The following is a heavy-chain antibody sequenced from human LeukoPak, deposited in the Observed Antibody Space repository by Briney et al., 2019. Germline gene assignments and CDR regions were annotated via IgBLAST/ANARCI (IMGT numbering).Heavy chain of an antibody. J-gene: IGHJ4*02. CDR1: GFTFSSYA. D-gene: IGHD4-17*01. CDR3: AKDSDYGDHLDY. V-gene: IGHV3-23*01. Sequence: GGSLRLSCAASGFTFSSYAMSWVRQAPGKGLEWVSAISGSGGSTYYADSVKGRFTTSRDNSKNTLYLQMNSLRAEDTAVYYCAKDSDYGDHLDYWGQGTLVTVSS. CDR2: ISGSGGST.